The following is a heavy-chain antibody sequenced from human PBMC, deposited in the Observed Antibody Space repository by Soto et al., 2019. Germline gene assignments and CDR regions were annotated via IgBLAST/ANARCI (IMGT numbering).Heavy chain of an antibody. CDR3: AKSSSWYSWYFDL. V-gene: IGHV3-33*06. D-gene: IGHD6-13*01. CDR2: IWYDGSNK. Sequence: QVQLVESGGGVVQPGRSLRLSCAASGFTFSSYGMHWVRQAPGKGLEWVAVIWYDGSNKYYADSVKGRFTISRDNSKNTLYLQMNSLRAEDTAVYYCAKSSSWYSWYFDLWGRGTLVTVSS. CDR1: GFTFSSYG. J-gene: IGHJ2*01.